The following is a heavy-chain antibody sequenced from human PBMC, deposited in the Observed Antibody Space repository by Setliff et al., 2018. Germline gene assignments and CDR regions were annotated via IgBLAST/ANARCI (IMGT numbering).Heavy chain of an antibody. CDR3: ARSLVGATYSFSFDY. J-gene: IGHJ4*02. D-gene: IGHD1-26*01. Sequence: GESLKISCKGSGYSFSNFWIGWVRQMPGKGLEWMGIIYPGDSHTRYSPSVQGQVTMSADKSINTAYLQWSNLTSSDTATYYCARSLVGATYSFSFDYWGQGGLGTVSS. CDR1: GYSFSNFW. CDR2: IYPGDSHT. V-gene: IGHV5-51*01.